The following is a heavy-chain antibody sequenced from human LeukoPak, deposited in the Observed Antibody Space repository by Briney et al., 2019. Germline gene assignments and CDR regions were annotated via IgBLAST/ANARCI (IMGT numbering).Heavy chain of an antibody. CDR2: MNQDGSEK. CDR1: GVTFVKYW. CDR3: TTDSKIGLS. Sequence: PGGSLRLSCEASGVTFVKYWMSWVRQAPGKGPEWVANMNQDGSEKYYVDSVKGRFTISRDNAKNSLYLQMNSLKAEDTAVYYCTTDSKIGLSWGQGTLVTVSS. V-gene: IGHV3-7*03. J-gene: IGHJ4*02. D-gene: IGHD2/OR15-2a*01.